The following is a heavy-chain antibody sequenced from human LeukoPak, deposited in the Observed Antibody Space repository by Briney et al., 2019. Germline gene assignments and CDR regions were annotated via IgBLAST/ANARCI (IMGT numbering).Heavy chain of an antibody. V-gene: IGHV1-2*02. CDR2: IHPHSGDT. CDR3: SSHYGPGPV. D-gene: IGHD3-10*01. J-gene: IGHJ4*02. CDR1: GYTFTAHH. Sequence: ASVKVSCKASGYTFTAHHIVWVRQAPGQGLEWMGLIHPHSGDTNYAQNFQGRVTMTRDTSISTAYMELSTLTSDDTALYYCSSHYGPGPVWGQGTLVIASS.